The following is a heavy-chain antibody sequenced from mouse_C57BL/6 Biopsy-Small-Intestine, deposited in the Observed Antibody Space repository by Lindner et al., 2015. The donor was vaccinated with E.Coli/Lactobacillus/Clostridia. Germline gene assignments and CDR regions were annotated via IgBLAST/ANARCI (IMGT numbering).Heavy chain of an antibody. CDR2: ISRGGGTI. CDR3: ARRGEDYFAMDY. J-gene: IGHJ4*01. Sequence: VQLQESGGGLVKPGGSLKLSCAASGFTFSDYGMHWVRQAPEKGLEWIAYISRGGGTIYYADTVKGRFTISRDNAKNTLFLQMTSLRSEDTALYFCARRGEDYFAMDYWGQGTSVTVSA. V-gene: IGHV5-17*01. CDR1: GFTFSDYG.